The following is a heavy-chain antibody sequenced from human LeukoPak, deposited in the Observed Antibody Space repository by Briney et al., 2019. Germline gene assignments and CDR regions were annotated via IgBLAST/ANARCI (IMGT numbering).Heavy chain of an antibody. D-gene: IGHD5-18*01. J-gene: IGHJ3*02. Sequence: GASVKVSCKASGYTFTSYDINWVRQATGQGLEWMGWMNPNSGNTGYAQKFQGRVTITRNTSISTAYMELRSLRSDDTAVYYCARDSAMVRMAFDIWGQGTMVTVSS. V-gene: IGHV1-8*03. CDR3: ARDSAMVRMAFDI. CDR2: MNPNSGNT. CDR1: GYTFTSYD.